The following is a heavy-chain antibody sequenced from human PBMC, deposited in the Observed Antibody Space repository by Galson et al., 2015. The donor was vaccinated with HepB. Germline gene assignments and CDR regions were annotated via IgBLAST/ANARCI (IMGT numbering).Heavy chain of an antibody. D-gene: IGHD3/OR15-3a*01. CDR2: MNPDRGNT. CDR3: ASWTEVQSPGDRWFDP. J-gene: IGHJ5*02. V-gene: IGHV1-8*01. CDR1: GHTFINYD. Sequence: SVKVSCKASGHTFINYDINWVRQAAGQGLEWMAWMNPDRGNTEFAQKFQDRVTLTSNTSVSTAYMELSGLTSEDTAVYYSASWTEVQSPGDRWFDPWGQGTLVIVSS.